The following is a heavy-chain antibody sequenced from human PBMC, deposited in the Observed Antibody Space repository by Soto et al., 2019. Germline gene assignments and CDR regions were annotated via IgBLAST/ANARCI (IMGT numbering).Heavy chain of an antibody. CDR1: GGSINTADYY. CDR2: IYYDGSA. CDR3: ASRMRDYGSHYYTWGDS. V-gene: IGHV4-30-4*01. D-gene: IGHD3-10*01. J-gene: IGHJ4*02. Sequence: QVQLQESGPGLVKPSQTLSLTCIVSGGSINTADYYWSWIRQPPGKSLEWIVNIYYDGSAFPNPSLRSRITATADTSKNQFSRNLCSVPAADTAVDYCASRMRDYGSHYYTWGDSWGQGELVTVSS.